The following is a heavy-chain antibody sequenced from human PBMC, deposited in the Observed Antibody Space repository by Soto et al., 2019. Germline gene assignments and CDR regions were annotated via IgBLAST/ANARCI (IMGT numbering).Heavy chain of an antibody. J-gene: IGHJ4*02. CDR1: GYTLRSYG. D-gene: IGHD3-22*01. CDR3: ARDWIRYYDNSGLICFY. Sequence: ASVKVSCKASGYTLRSYGISWVRQAPWQGLDWVGGISAYNGDTHYAPKFQDRITLTTETSTDTAYIELKSLRLNDTAVYYCARDWIRYYDNSGLICFYWGQGSLVTVSS. CDR2: ISAYNGDT. V-gene: IGHV1-18*04.